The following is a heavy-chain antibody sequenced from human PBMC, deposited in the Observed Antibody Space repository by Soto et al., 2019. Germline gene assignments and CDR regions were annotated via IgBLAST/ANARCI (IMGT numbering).Heavy chain of an antibody. V-gene: IGHV1-18*01. CDR3: ARVARSVKIIKVYATLDY. CDR1: GYTFTSYG. D-gene: IGHD2-8*01. J-gene: IGHJ4*02. CDR2: ISAYNGNT. Sequence: ASVKVSCKASGYTFTSYGISWVRQAPGQGLEWMGWISAYNGNTNYAQKLQGRVTMTTDTSTSTAYMELRSLRSDDTAVYYCARVARSVKIIKVYATLDYWGQGTLVTVSS.